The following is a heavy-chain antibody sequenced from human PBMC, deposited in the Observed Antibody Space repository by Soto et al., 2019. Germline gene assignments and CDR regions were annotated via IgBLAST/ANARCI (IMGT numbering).Heavy chain of an antibody. D-gene: IGHD6-19*01. Sequence: GGSLRLSCAASGFTFSSYAMHWVRQAPGKGLEWVAVISYDGSNKYYADSVKGRFTISRDNSKNTLYLQMNSLRAEDTAVYYCARDRIGIAVAGPFDYWGQGTLVTVSS. CDR2: ISYDGSNK. J-gene: IGHJ4*02. V-gene: IGHV3-30-3*01. CDR1: GFTFSSYA. CDR3: ARDRIGIAVAGPFDY.